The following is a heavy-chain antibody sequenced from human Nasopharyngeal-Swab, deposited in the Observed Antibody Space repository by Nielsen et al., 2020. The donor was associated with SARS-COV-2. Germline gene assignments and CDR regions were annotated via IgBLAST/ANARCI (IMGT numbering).Heavy chain of an antibody. CDR3: ARDGLNYDFWSAYFMDV. J-gene: IGHJ6*02. CDR1: GSTFNNYN. D-gene: IGHD3-3*01. V-gene: IGHV3-21*01. CDR2: ISSSSSYI. Sequence: ESLKISCAASGSTFNNYNFNWVRQAPGKGLEWVSSISSSSSYIYYADSVKGRFTISRDNAKNSLYLQMNSLRAEDTAVYYCARDGLNYDFWSAYFMDVWGQGTTVTVSS.